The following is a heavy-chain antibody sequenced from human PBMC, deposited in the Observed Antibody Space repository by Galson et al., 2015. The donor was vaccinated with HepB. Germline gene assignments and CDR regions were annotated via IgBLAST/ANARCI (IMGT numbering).Heavy chain of an antibody. CDR2: ISWNSGSI. CDR1: GFTFDDYA. Sequence: SLRLSCAASGFTFDDYAMHWVRQAPGKGLEWVSGISWNSGSIGYADSVKGRFTISRDNAKNSLYLQMNSLRAEDTAVYYCARDPRYYDSSGRKDAFDIWGQGTMVTVSS. CDR3: ARDPRYYDSSGRKDAFDI. J-gene: IGHJ3*02. D-gene: IGHD3-22*01. V-gene: IGHV3-9*01.